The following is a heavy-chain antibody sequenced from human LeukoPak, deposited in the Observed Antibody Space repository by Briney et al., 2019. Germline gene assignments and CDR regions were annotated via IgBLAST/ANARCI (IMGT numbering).Heavy chain of an antibody. CDR2: SRSKTDGGTT. CDR3: TTGSPPIVVVPAGCDY. Sequence: GGSLRLSCAASGFTFSNAWGTWDRQAPWQGLGWDCLSRSKTDGGTTDYSAPVEDRFIISREDTNKKLYLQLNNLKTDDTAVYYCTTGSPPIVVVPAGCDYWGQGTLVPVSS. V-gene: IGHV3-15*01. D-gene: IGHD2-2*01. J-gene: IGHJ4*02. CDR1: GFTFSNAW.